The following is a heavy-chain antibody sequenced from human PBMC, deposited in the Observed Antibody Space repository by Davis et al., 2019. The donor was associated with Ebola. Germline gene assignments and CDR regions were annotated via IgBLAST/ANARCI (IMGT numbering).Heavy chain of an antibody. CDR3: AREADSGGFRFDY. J-gene: IGHJ4*02. D-gene: IGHD5-12*01. CDR2: IKGKTDGGTP. CDR1: GFTFSSYW. V-gene: IGHV3-15*01. Sequence: GGSLTLSCAASGFTFSSYWMSWVRQAPGKGLEWVGRIKGKTDGGTPDYAAPVKGRFTMSRDDSKNTLYLQMNSLSAEDTAVYYCAREADSGGFRFDYWGRGILVTVSS.